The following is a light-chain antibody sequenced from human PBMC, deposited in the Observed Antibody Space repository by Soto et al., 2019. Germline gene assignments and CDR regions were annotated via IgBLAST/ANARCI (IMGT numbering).Light chain of an antibody. CDR3: QQYESYSWT. J-gene: IGKJ1*01. V-gene: IGKV1-5*03. CDR1: QSISSW. CDR2: QAS. Sequence: DIQLTQSPSFLSASVGDRVTITCGASQSISSWLAWYQQKPGKAPKILVYQASTLESGAPLRFSGSGSGTEFTLAINSLQSDDFATYYCQQYESYSWTFGQGTKVDIK.